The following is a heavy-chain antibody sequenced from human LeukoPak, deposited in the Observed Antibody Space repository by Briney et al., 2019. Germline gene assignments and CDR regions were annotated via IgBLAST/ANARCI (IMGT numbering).Heavy chain of an antibody. Sequence: PGGSLRLSCAASGFTFSSYGMHWVRQAPGKGLEWVAVISYDGSNKYYADSVKGRFTISRDNSKNTLYLQMNSLRAEDTAVYYCARVTLGRSWYEGLQLGDYWGQGTLVTVSS. CDR1: GFTFSSYG. J-gene: IGHJ4*02. V-gene: IGHV3-30*03. CDR3: ARVTLGRSWYEGLQLGDY. D-gene: IGHD6-13*01. CDR2: ISYDGSNK.